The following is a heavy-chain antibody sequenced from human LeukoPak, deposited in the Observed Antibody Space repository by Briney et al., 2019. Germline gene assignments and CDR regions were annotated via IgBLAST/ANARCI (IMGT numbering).Heavy chain of an antibody. V-gene: IGHV3-30-3*01. CDR1: GFTFSSYA. CDR3: AKDCGGDCYSGGY. J-gene: IGHJ4*02. CDR2: ISYDGSNK. D-gene: IGHD2-21*02. Sequence: GGSLRLSCAASGFTFSSYAMHWVRQAPGKGLEWVAVISYDGSNKYYADSVKGRFTISRDNSKNTLYLQMNSLRAEDTAVYYCAKDCGGDCYSGGYWGQGTLVTVSS.